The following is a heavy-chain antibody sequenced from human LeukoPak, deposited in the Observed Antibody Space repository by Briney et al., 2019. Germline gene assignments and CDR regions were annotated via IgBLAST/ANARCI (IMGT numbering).Heavy chain of an antibody. Sequence: GGSRRLSCAASGFTFSDYYMSWIRQAPGKGLEWVSYISNSGINIYYTDSVKGRFTISRDNAENSLYLQMNSLRVEDTAVYYCARVPYGGYDLYFESWGQGTLVSVSS. CDR1: GFTFSDYY. CDR2: ISNSGINI. V-gene: IGHV3-11*01. J-gene: IGHJ4*02. D-gene: IGHD5-12*01. CDR3: ARVPYGGYDLYFES.